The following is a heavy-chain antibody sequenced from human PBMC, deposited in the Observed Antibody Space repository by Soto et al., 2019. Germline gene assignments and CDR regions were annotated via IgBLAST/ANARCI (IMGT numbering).Heavy chain of an antibody. CDR2: INSDGSST. V-gene: IGHV3-74*01. Sequence: GGSLRLSCAASGFTFSSYWMHWVRQAPGKGLVWVSRINSDGSSTSYADSVKGRFTISRDNAKNTLYLQMNSLRAEDTAVYYCAREVAARTPYYYYGMDVWGQGTTVTVSS. CDR1: GFTFSSYW. CDR3: AREVAARTPYYYYGMDV. J-gene: IGHJ6*02. D-gene: IGHD6-6*01.